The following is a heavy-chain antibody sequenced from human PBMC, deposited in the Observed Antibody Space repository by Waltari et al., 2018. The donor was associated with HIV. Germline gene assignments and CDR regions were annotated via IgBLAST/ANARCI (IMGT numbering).Heavy chain of an antibody. Sequence: QVQLQESGPGLVKPSETLSLTCTVSGGSISSYSWSWIRQPPGKGLEWIGYIYYSGSTNYNPSLKSRVTISVDTSKNQFSLKLSSVTAADTAVYYCARGNEYSSSQLGYWGQGTLVTVSS. CDR1: GGSISSYS. D-gene: IGHD6-6*01. J-gene: IGHJ4*02. V-gene: IGHV4-59*01. CDR2: IYYSGST. CDR3: ARGNEYSSSQLGY.